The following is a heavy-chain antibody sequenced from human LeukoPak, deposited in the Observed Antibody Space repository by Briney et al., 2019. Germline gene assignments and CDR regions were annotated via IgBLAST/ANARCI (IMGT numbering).Heavy chain of an antibody. D-gene: IGHD4-23*01. Sequence: GGSLRLSCAASRFTLSTYAMHWVRQAPGKGLEWVALISYDGSNKYYADSVKGRFTISRDNSKNTLSLQMNGLRVEDTAVYYCARDLDSGGNGRLGFEYWGQGNLVTVSS. CDR3: ARDLDSGGNGRLGFEY. J-gene: IGHJ4*02. CDR1: RFTLSTYA. CDR2: ISYDGSNK. V-gene: IGHV3-30*01.